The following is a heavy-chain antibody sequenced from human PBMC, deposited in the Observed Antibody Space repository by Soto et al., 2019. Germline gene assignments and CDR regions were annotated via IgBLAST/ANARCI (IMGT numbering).Heavy chain of an antibody. V-gene: IGHV3-11*01. D-gene: IGHD3-10*01. J-gene: IGHJ6*02. CDR2: ISSSGSTI. CDR1: GFTFSDYY. Sequence: GGSLRLSCAASGFTFSDYYMSWIRQAPGKGLEWVSYISSSGSTIYYADSVKGRFTISRDNAKNSLYLQMNRLRDEDTAVYYCARSGLVRGPRPYYYGMDVWGQGTTVTVYS. CDR3: ARSGLVRGPRPYYYGMDV.